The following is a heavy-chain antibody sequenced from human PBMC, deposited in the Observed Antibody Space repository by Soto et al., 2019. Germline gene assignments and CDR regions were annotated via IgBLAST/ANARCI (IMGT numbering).Heavy chain of an antibody. CDR2: IWYDGSNK. V-gene: IGHV3-33*08. CDR1: GFTFRNFG. Sequence: QVRLVESGGGVVRPGRSLRLSCSASGFTFRNFGFHWVRQAPGKGLEWVALIWYDGSNKYYAESLKGRVSISRDNSKNTLYLEMKSLRFEDTAVYYCARDGDIQGGPPPKNYAMDVWGQGTTVTVSS. J-gene: IGHJ6*02. CDR3: ARDGDIQGGPPPKNYAMDV. D-gene: IGHD5-12*01.